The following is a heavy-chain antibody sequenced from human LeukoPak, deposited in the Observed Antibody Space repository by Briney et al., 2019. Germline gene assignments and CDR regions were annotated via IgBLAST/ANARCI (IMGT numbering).Heavy chain of an antibody. CDR3: AKPPSYYYDSSGFVLDY. J-gene: IGHJ4*02. CDR1: GFTFSSYW. V-gene: IGHV3-23*01. CDR2: ISGSGSST. D-gene: IGHD3-22*01. Sequence: PGGSLRLSCAASGFTFSSYWMHWVRQAPGKGLEWVSGISGSGSSTYYADSVKGRFTISRDNSKNTLYLQMNSLKAEDTAVYYCAKPPSYYYDSSGFVLDYWGQGALVTVSS.